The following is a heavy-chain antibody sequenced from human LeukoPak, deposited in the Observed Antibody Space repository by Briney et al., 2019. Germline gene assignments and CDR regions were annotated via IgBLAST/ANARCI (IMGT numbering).Heavy chain of an antibody. J-gene: IGHJ5*02. D-gene: IGHD3-10*01. Sequence: SETLSLTCAVYGGSFSGYYWTWIRQPPAKGLEWVGEISQSGATDYNPSLTSRVTISVDMSKKQFSLKLTSVTAADTAVYYCARGDYASASFYNLGGRWFDRWGQGTLVAVSS. V-gene: IGHV4-34*01. CDR2: ISQSGAT. CDR3: ARGDYASASFYNLGGRWFDR. CDR1: GGSFSGYY.